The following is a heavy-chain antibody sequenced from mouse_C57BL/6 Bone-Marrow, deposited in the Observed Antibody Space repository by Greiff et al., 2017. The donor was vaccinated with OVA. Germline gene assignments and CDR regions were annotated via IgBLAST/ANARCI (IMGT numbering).Heavy chain of an antibody. J-gene: IGHJ1*03. CDR1: GYAFSSSW. Sequence: VKLMESGPELVKPGASVKISCKASGYAFSSSWMNWVKQRPGKGLEWIGRIYPGDGDTNYNGKFKGKATLTADQSSSTAYMQLSSLTSEDSAVYFCARPAYYGSSFRGFDVWGTGTTVTVSS. V-gene: IGHV1-82*01. CDR3: ARPAYYGSSFRGFDV. D-gene: IGHD1-1*01. CDR2: IYPGDGDT.